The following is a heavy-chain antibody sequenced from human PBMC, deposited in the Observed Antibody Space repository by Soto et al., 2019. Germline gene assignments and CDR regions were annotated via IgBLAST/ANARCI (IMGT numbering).Heavy chain of an antibody. CDR2: ISYDGSKK. D-gene: IGHD2-15*01. CDR1: GFTFSSYG. V-gene: IGHV3-30*18. J-gene: IGHJ6*02. CDR3: AKDRGKGYCSGGSCYYYGMDV. Sequence: GGSLRLSCAASGFTFSSYGMHWVRQAPGKGLEWVAVISYDGSKKYYADSVKGRFTISRENSKNTLYLQMNSLRAEDTAVYYCAKDRGKGYCSGGSCYYYGMDVWGQGTTVTVSS.